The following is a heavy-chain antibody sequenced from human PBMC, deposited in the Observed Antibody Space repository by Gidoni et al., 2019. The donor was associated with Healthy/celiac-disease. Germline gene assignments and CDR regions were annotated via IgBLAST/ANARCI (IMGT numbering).Heavy chain of an antibody. V-gene: IGHV3-33*01. D-gene: IGHD5-18*01. CDR2: IWYDGSNK. CDR3: ARDTNTAMDY. CDR1: YGSYG. Sequence: YGSYGMHWVRQAPGKGLEWVAVIWYDGSNKYYADSVKGRFTISRDNSKNTLYLQMNSLRDEDTAVYYCARDTNTAMDYWGQGTLVTVSS. J-gene: IGHJ4*02.